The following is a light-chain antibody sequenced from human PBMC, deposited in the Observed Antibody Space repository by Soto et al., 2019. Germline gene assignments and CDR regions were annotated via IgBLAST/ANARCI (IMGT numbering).Light chain of an antibody. CDR3: QQYNNWPLYT. Sequence: EIVMTQSPATLSVSPGERATLSCRASQSVSSNLAWYQQKPGQAPRLLIYGASTRATGIPARCSGSGSGTGFTLTISSLQSEDFAVYYCQQYNNWPLYTFGQGTKLEIK. CDR1: QSVSSN. V-gene: IGKV3-15*01. CDR2: GAS. J-gene: IGKJ2*01.